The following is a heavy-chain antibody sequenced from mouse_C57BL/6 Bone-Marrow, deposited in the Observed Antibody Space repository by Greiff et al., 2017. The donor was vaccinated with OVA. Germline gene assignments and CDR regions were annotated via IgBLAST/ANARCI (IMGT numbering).Heavy chain of an antibody. CDR1: GFNIKNTY. CDR2: IDPANGNT. D-gene: IGHD1-1*01. Sequence: EVQLVESVAELVRPGASVKLSCTASGFNIKNTYMHWVKQRPEQGLEWIGRIDPANGNTKYAPKFQGKATITADTSSNTAYLQLSSLTSEDTAIYYCASPYGSHWYFDVWGTGTTVTVSS. CDR3: ASPYGSHWYFDV. J-gene: IGHJ1*03. V-gene: IGHV14-3*01.